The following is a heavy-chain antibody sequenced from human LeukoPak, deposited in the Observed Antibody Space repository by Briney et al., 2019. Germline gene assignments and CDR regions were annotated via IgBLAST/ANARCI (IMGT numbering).Heavy chain of an antibody. V-gene: IGHV4-59*01. CDR3: ARGQDYYDSRGEYYFDY. D-gene: IGHD3-22*01. CDR1: GGSISSYY. Sequence: SETLSLTCTVSGGSISSYYWSWIRQPPGKGLEWIGYIYYSGSTNYNPSLKSRVTISVDTSKNQFSLKLSSVTAADTAVYYCARGQDYYDSRGEYYFDYWGQGTLVTVSS. J-gene: IGHJ4*02. CDR2: IYYSGST.